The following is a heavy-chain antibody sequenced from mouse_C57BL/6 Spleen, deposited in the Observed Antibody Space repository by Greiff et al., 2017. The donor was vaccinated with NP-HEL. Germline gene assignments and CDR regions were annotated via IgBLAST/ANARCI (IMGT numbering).Heavy chain of an antibody. D-gene: IGHD2-1*01. CDR1: GYTFTSYW. J-gene: IGHJ2*01. V-gene: IGHV1-61*01. Sequence: QVHVKQPGAELVRPGSSVKLSCKASGYTFTSYWMDWVKQRPGQGLEWIGNIYPSDSETHYNQKFKDKATLTVDKSSSTAYMQLSSLTSEDSAVYYCARYGNLDYFDYWGQGTTLTVSS. CDR3: ARYGNLDYFDY. CDR2: IYPSDSET.